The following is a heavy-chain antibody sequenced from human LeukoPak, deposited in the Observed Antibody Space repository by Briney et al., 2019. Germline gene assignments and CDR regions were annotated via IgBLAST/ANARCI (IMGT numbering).Heavy chain of an antibody. CDR1: GFTFSSYS. D-gene: IGHD2-15*01. V-gene: IGHV3-30*03. CDR2: ISYDGSNK. Sequence: PGGSLRLSCAASGFTFSSYSMNWVRQAPGKGLEWVAVISYDGSNKYYADSVKGRFTISRDNSKNTLYLQMNSLRAEDTAVYYCATGGKRDAFDIWGQGTMVTVSS. CDR3: ATGGKRDAFDI. J-gene: IGHJ3*02.